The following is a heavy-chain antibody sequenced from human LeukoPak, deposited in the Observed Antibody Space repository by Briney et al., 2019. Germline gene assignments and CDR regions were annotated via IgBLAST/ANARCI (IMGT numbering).Heavy chain of an antibody. CDR1: GFTFSSYE. CDR2: ISSSGSTI. CDR3: ARHASGYNSRTDY. D-gene: IGHD6-13*01. V-gene: IGHV3-48*03. J-gene: IGHJ4*02. Sequence: GALRLSCAASGFTFSSYEMNWVRQAPGKGLEWVSYISSSGSTIYYADSVKGRFTISRDNAKNSLYLQMSSLRAEDTALYYCARHASGYNSRTDYWGQGTLVTVSS.